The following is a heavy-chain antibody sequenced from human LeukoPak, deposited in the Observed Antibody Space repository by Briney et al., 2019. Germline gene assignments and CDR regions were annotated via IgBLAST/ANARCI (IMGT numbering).Heavy chain of an antibody. V-gene: IGHV3-48*01. D-gene: IGHD6-13*01. CDR2: IGSSSSTI. CDR1: GFTFSSYS. CDR3: ATHLYSSSWYGFDY. Sequence: GGSLRLSCAASGFTFSSYSMNWVRQAPGKGLEWVSYIGSSSSTIYYADSVKGRFTISRDNAKNSLYLQMNSLRAEDTAVYYCATHLYSSSWYGFDYWGQGTLVTVSS. J-gene: IGHJ4*02.